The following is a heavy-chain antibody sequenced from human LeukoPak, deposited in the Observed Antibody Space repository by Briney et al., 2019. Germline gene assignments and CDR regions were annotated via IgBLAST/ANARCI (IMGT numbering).Heavy chain of an antibody. CDR2: VYRSGST. V-gene: IGHV4-4*02. CDR3: ARALGAFDI. CDR1: GGSISSSYW. Sequence: PSETLSLTCAVSGGSISSSYWWSWVRQPPGKGLEWIGEVYRSGSTNYNPSLKSRVTISVDTSKNQFSLKLSSVTAADTAVYYCARALGAFDIWGQGTMVTVSS. J-gene: IGHJ3*02.